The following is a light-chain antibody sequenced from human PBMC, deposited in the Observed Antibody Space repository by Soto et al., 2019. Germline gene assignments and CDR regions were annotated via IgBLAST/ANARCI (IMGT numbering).Light chain of an antibody. J-gene: IGLJ1*01. CDR3: SSYTSSSTLVV. CDR1: SSDVGGYNY. V-gene: IGLV2-14*01. CDR2: DVS. Sequence: QSVLTQPASVSGSPGQSITISCTGTSSDVGGYNYVSWCQQHPGKAPKLMIYDVSNRPSGVSNRFSGSKSGNTASLTISGLRAEDEADYYCSSYTSSSTLVVFGTGTKLPVL.